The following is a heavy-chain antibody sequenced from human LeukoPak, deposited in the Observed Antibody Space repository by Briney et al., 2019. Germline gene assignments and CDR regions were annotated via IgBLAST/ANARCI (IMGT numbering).Heavy chain of an antibody. CDR1: GFTFDDYA. D-gene: IGHD6-19*01. CDR3: AKGGSSGWYVGNWFDP. Sequence: GGSLRLSCAASGFTFDDYAMHWVRQAPGKGLEWVSGISWNSGGIGYADSVKGRFTISRDNAKNSLYLQMNSLRAEDTALYYCAKGGSSGWYVGNWFDPWGQGTLVTVSS. V-gene: IGHV3-9*01. CDR2: ISWNSGGI. J-gene: IGHJ5*02.